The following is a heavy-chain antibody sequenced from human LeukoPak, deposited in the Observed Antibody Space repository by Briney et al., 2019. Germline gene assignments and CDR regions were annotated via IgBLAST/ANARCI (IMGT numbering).Heavy chain of an antibody. J-gene: IGHJ4*02. V-gene: IGHV5-51*01. Sequence: GESLKISCKASGYSFTTYWIDWVRQMPGKGLEWMGVIYPGDSDTRYSPSFQGQVTISADKSITTAYLQWSSLKASDTAIYYCARHYSSSWYHSDYWGQGTLVTVSS. CDR2: IYPGDSDT. CDR3: ARHYSSSWYHSDY. D-gene: IGHD6-13*01. CDR1: GYSFTTYW.